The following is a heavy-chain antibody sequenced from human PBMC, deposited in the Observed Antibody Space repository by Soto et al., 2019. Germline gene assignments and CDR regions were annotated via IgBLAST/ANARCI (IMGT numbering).Heavy chain of an antibody. CDR2: ISSSSSTI. J-gene: IGHJ6*02. Sequence: GGSLRLSCAASGFTFSSYSMNWVRQAPGKGLEWVSYISSSSSTIYYADSVKGRFTISRDNAKNSLYLQMNSLRDEDTAVYYCARDGGIVLVPAADYYYYYGMDVWGQGTMVTVSS. V-gene: IGHV3-48*02. CDR1: GFTFSSYS. D-gene: IGHD2-2*01. CDR3: ARDGGIVLVPAADYYYYYGMDV.